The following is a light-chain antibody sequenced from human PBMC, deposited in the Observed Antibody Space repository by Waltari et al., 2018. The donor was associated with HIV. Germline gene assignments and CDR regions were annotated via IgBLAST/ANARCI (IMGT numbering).Light chain of an antibody. CDR2: KES. J-gene: IGKJ1*01. V-gene: IGKV1-5*03. CDR1: QSISSW. Sequence: DIQMTQSPSTLSASVGDRVTITCRSSQSISSWLAWYQQKPGKAPKPVIYKESSLESGVPTRFSGSGSGTEFTRPISSRQPADFATYYCQQYNSYSGTFGQGTKVEIK. CDR3: QQYNSYSGT.